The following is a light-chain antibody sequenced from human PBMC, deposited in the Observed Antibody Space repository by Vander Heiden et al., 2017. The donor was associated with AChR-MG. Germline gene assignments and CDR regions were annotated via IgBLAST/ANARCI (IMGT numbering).Light chain of an antibody. V-gene: IGLV1-44*01. J-gene: IGLJ2*01. CDR1: SSNIGSNT. CDR2: SNN. Sequence: QSVLTQPPSASGTPGPRVTIPCSGSSSNIGSNTVNWYQQLPGTAPKLLIYSNNQRPSGVPDRFSGSKSGTSASLAISGLQSEDEADYYCAAWDDSLNGPHVVFGGGTKLTVL. CDR3: AAWDDSLNGPHVV.